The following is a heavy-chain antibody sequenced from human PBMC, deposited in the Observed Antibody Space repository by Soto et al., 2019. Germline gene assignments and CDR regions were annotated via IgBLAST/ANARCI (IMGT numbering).Heavy chain of an antibody. CDR2: IYYSGST. CDR3: ARAMVVTQNWFDP. Sequence: QVQLQESGPGLVKPSQTLSLTCTVSGGSISSGDYYWSWIRQPPGKGLEGIGYIYYSGSTYYNPSLNSRVTISVDTSKTQFSLQLSSVTAADTAVYYCARAMVVTQNWFDPWGQGTLVTVSS. J-gene: IGHJ5*02. V-gene: IGHV4-30-4*01. CDR1: GGSISSGDYY. D-gene: IGHD2-21*02.